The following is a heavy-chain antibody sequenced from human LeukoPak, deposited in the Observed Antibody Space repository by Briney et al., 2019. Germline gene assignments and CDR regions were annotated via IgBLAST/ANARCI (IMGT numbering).Heavy chain of an antibody. Sequence: SETLSLTCTASGGSISSYYWSWIRQPAGKGLEWIGRIYTSGSTNYNPSLKSRVTMSVDTSKNQFSLKLSSVTAADTAVYYCARDATTVTTWYFDLWGRGTLVTVSS. J-gene: IGHJ2*01. CDR1: GGSISSYY. D-gene: IGHD4-17*01. V-gene: IGHV4-4*07. CDR2: IYTSGST. CDR3: ARDATTVTTWYFDL.